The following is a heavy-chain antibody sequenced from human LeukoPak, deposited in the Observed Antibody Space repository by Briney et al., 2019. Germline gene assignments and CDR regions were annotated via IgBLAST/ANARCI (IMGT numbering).Heavy chain of an antibody. CDR3: AKGPFGSCSSPSCYFFDY. Sequence: GGSLRLSCAASGYTFSSYGKHWVRQAPGKGLEWVAAISHDGSNEDYAGAVKGRFTISRDNSKNTLYLEMNSLRVEDTAVYYCAKGPFGSCSSPSCYFFDYWGQGTLVSVSS. V-gene: IGHV3-30*18. D-gene: IGHD2-2*01. J-gene: IGHJ4*02. CDR2: ISHDGSNE. CDR1: GYTFSSYG.